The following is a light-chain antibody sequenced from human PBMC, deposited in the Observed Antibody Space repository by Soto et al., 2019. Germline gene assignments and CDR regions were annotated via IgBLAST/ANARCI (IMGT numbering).Light chain of an antibody. CDR2: EVS. CDR3: TSYSRYRVLV. Sequence: QSALAQPASVSGSLGQSITISCAGTSSDIGGHKYASWYQQHPGKAPKLIIFEVSNRPSGVSDRFSGSNSGNTASLTISGLQAEDEADYYCTSYSRYRVLVFGGGTKVTVL. J-gene: IGLJ3*02. V-gene: IGLV2-14*01. CDR1: SSDIGGHKY.